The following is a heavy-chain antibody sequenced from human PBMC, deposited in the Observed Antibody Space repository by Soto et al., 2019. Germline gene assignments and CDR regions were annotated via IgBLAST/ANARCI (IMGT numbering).Heavy chain of an antibody. J-gene: IGHJ6*02. CDR1: GGTFSSYA. CDR2: IIPIFGTA. Sequence: QVQLVQSGAEVKKPGSSVKVSCKASGGTFSSYAISWVRQAPGQGLEWMGGIIPIFGTANYAQKFQGRVTITADESTSTAYMELSSLRSEDTAVYYCAKDRLANPPYYYYYYGMDVWGQGTTVTVSS. D-gene: IGHD6-25*01. CDR3: AKDRLANPPYYYYYYGMDV. V-gene: IGHV1-69*01.